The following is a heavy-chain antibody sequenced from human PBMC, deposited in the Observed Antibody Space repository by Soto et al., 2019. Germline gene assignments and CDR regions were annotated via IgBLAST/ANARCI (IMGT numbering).Heavy chain of an antibody. J-gene: IGHJ5*02. CDR1: GFTFSSYS. V-gene: IGHV3-21*01. CDR3: ARGDDFWSGPPGWFDP. D-gene: IGHD3-3*01. CDR2: ISSSSSYI. Sequence: GGSLRLSCAASGFTFSSYSMNWVRQAPGKGLEWVSSISSSSSYIYYADSVKGRFTISRANAKNSLYLQMNSLRAEDTAVYYCARGDDFWSGPPGWFDPWGQGTLVTVSS.